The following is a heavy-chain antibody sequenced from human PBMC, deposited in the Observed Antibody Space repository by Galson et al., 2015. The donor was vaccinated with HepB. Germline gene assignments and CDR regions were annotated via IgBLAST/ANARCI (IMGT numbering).Heavy chain of an antibody. Sequence: SLRLSCAVSGFIISDYGMNWVRQGPEMGLQWVSSISPSRGYVYYADSVKGRFTISRDDATNSLTLQMNRLTVEDTAVYYCARGRSDSYPYFFDSWGRGTLVTVSS. V-gene: IGHV3-21*01. CDR3: ARGRSDSYPYFFDS. CDR2: ISPSRGYV. D-gene: IGHD2-21*02. J-gene: IGHJ4*02. CDR1: GFIISDYG.